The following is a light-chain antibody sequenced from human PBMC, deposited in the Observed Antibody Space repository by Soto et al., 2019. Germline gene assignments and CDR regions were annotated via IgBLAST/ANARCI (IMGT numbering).Light chain of an antibody. CDR3: NSYTSSSTLV. J-gene: IGLJ2*01. CDR1: SSDVGGYNF. Sequence: QSALTQPASVSGSPGQSITISCTGTSSDVGGYNFVSWYQQHPGKAPKLMLYNVYDRPSGISHRFSGSRSGNTASLTISGLQGEDEAHYYCNSYTSSSTLVFGGGTKVTVL. CDR2: NVY. V-gene: IGLV2-14*03.